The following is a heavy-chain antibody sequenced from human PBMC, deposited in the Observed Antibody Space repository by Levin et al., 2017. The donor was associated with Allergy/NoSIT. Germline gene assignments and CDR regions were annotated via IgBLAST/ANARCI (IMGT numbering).Heavy chain of an antibody. J-gene: IGHJ5*02. CDR1: GYTFTSYA. V-gene: IGHV7-4-1*02. CDR3: ARGLPPGIAAAGPENNWFDP. CDR2: INTNTGNP. Sequence: AASVKVSCKASGYTFTSYAMNWVRQAPGQGLEWMGWINTNTGNPTYAQGFTGRFVFSLDTSVSTAYLQISSLKAEDTAVYYCARGLPPGIAAAGPENNWFDPWGQGTLVTVSS. D-gene: IGHD6-13*01.